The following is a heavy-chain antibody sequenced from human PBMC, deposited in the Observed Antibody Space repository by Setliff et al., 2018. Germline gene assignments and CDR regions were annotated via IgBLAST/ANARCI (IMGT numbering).Heavy chain of an antibody. J-gene: IGHJ4*02. Sequence: PGGSLRLSCAASGFTFSSYGMHWVRQAPGKGLEWVAVIWYDGSNKYYADSVKGRFTISRDNSKNTLYLQMNSLRAEDTAVYYCAKDGVLGEAVAGTGFDYWGQGTLVTVSS. CDR3: AKDGVLGEAVAGTGFDY. CDR1: GFTFSSYG. D-gene: IGHD6-19*01. V-gene: IGHV3-30*02. CDR2: IWYDGSNK.